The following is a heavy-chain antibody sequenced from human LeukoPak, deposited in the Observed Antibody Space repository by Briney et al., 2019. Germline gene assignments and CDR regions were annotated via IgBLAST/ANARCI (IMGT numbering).Heavy chain of an antibody. CDR1: GGTFSSYA. V-gene: IGHV1-69*04. CDR2: IIPILGIA. CDR3: ARARADYYGSGSYAIDY. D-gene: IGHD3-10*01. Sequence: ASVKVSCKASGGTFSSYAISWVRQAPGQGLGWMGRIIPILGIANYAQKFQGRVTITADKSTSTAYMELSSLRSEDTAVYYCARARADYYGSGSYAIDYWGQGTLVTVSS. J-gene: IGHJ4*02.